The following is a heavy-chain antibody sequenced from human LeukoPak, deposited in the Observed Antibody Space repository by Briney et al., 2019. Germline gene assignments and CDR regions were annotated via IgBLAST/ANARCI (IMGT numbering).Heavy chain of an antibody. V-gene: IGHV3-23*01. Sequence: GGSLRLSCAASGFTFSSYWMSWVRQAPGKGLEWVSAVTGSATTTSYADSVKGRFTVSRDNSQSLLSLQMDSLGAEDTAIYYCVKHARVGTSTAFEVWGQGTLVTVSS. CDR3: VKHARVGTSTAFEV. CDR2: VTGSATTT. CDR1: GFTFSSYW. D-gene: IGHD1-26*01. J-gene: IGHJ3*01.